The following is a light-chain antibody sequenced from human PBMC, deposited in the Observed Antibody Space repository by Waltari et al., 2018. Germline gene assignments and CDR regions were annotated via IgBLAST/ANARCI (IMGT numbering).Light chain of an antibody. CDR2: EDS. CDR3: YSTDSSGKV. CDR1: ALPKKY. J-gene: IGLJ2*01. V-gene: IGLV3-10*01. Sequence: SYELTQPPSVSVSPGQTARITCSGDALPKKYAYWYQQKSGQAPVLVIDEDSKRPSGIPERFSGSSSGTMATLTISGAQVEDEADYYCYSTDSSGKVFGGGTKLTVL.